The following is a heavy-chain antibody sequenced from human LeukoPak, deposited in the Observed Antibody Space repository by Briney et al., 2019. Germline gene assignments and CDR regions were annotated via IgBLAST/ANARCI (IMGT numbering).Heavy chain of an antibody. CDR2: IYYSGST. CDR1: GGSISSYY. V-gene: IGHV4-59*01. Sequence: SETLSLTCTVPGGSISSYYWSWIRQPPGKGLELIGYIYYSGSTNYNPSLKSRVTISVDTSKNQFSLKLSSVTAADTAVYYCARGNLNYYDSSGYHWYFDLWGRGTLVTVSS. CDR3: ARGNLNYYDSSGYHWYFDL. D-gene: IGHD3-22*01. J-gene: IGHJ2*01.